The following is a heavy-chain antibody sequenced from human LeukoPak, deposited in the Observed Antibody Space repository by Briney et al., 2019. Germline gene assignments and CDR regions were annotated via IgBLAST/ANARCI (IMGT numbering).Heavy chain of an antibody. V-gene: IGHV1-18*04. J-gene: IGHJ4*02. Sequence: ASVKVSCKASGYTFTGYYMHWVRQAPGQGLEWMGWISAYNGNTNYAQKLQGRVTMTTDTSTSTAYMELRSLRSDDTAVYYCARDVGAVAGNSELIDYWGQGTLVTVSS. CDR2: ISAYNGNT. CDR3: ARDVGAVAGNSELIDY. D-gene: IGHD6-19*01. CDR1: GYTFTGYY.